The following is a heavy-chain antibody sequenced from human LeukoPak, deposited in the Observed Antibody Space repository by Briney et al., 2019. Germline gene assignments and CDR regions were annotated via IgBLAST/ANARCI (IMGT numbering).Heavy chain of an antibody. D-gene: IGHD2-2*01. CDR2: ISSSSSYI. CDR3: ASGGYCSSTSCYFARL. J-gene: IGHJ4*02. CDR1: GFTFSSYV. Sequence: PGGSLRLSCAASGFTFSSYVMSWVRQAPGKGLEWVSSISSSSSYIYYADSVKGRFTISRDNAKNSLYLQMNGLRAEDTAVYYCASGGYCSSTSCYFARLWGQGTLVTVSS. V-gene: IGHV3-21*01.